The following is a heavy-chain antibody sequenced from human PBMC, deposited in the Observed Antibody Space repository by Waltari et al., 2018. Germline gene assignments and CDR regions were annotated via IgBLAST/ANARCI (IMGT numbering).Heavy chain of an antibody. CDR2: INHSGST. D-gene: IGHD6-13*01. Sequence: QVQLQQWGAGLLKPSETLSLTCAVYGGSFSGYYWSWIRQPPGKGLEWFGEINHSGSTNTHPSLKSRVTISVDTSKNQFSLKLSSVTAADTAVYYCARIAAAVAYYYYGMDVWGQGTTVTVSS. J-gene: IGHJ6*02. V-gene: IGHV4-34*01. CDR1: GGSFSGYY. CDR3: ARIAAAVAYYYYGMDV.